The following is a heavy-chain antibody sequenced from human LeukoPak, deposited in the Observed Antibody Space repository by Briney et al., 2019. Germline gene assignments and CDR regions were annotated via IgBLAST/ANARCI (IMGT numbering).Heavy chain of an antibody. Sequence: GGSLRLSCAASGFTFSSYGMHWVRQAPGKGLEWVAFIRYDGSNKYYADSVKGRFTISRDNSKNTLYLQMNSLRAEDTAVYYCAKDTVSPTLVMDVWGKGTTVTISS. D-gene: IGHD4-17*01. J-gene: IGHJ6*04. CDR1: GFTFSSYG. V-gene: IGHV3-30*02. CDR3: AKDTVSPTLVMDV. CDR2: IRYDGSNK.